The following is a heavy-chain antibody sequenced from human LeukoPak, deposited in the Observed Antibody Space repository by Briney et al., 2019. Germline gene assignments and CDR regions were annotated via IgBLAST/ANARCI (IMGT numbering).Heavy chain of an antibody. V-gene: IGHV3-48*01. Sequence: GGSLRLSCAASGFTFSSYSMNWVRQAPGKGLEWVSYISSSSSTIYYADSVKGRFTISRDSAKNSLYLQMNSLRAEDTAVYYCARDRDSSGYYYDHYYFDYWGQGTLVTVSS. J-gene: IGHJ4*02. CDR2: ISSSSSTI. CDR3: ARDRDSSGYYYDHYYFDY. CDR1: GFTFSSYS. D-gene: IGHD3-22*01.